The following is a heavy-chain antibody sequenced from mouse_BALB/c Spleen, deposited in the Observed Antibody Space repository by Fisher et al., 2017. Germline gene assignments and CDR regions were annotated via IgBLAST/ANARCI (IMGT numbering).Heavy chain of an antibody. Sequence: KFKGKATLTVDKSSSTAYMQLKSLTSEDSAVYYCARDLYAMDYWGQGTSVTVSS. J-gene: IGHJ4*01. CDR3: ARDLYAMDY. V-gene: IGHV1-42*01.